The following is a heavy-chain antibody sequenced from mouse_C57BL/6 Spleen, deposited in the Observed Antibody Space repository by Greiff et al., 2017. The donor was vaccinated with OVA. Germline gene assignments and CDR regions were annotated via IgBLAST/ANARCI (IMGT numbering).Heavy chain of an antibody. CDR3: ARKGVDYDYAMDY. J-gene: IGHJ4*01. CDR2: IYPGSGST. Sequence: QVQLKQPGAELVKPGASVKMSCKASGYTFTSYWITWVKQRPGQGLEWLGDIYPGSGSTNYNEKFKSKATLTVDTSSSTAYMQLSSLTSEDSAVYYCARKGVDYDYAMDYWGQGTSVTVSS. D-gene: IGHD1-1*01. CDR1: GYTFTSYW. V-gene: IGHV1-55*01.